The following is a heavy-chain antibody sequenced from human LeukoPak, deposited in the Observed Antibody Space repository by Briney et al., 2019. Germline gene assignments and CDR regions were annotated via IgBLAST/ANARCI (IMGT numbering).Heavy chain of an antibody. CDR2: IYSGGTT. Sequence: GGSLRLSCAASGVTVGNNYMNWVRQAPGKGLEWVSLIYSGGTTHYADSVKGRFTISRDNSKNTLYLQMNSLRVDDAAVYYCARDPPAVAANAYGWGQGTLVTVSS. J-gene: IGHJ4*02. CDR3: ARDPPAVAANAYG. CDR1: GVTVGNNY. D-gene: IGHD6-6*01. V-gene: IGHV3-66*01.